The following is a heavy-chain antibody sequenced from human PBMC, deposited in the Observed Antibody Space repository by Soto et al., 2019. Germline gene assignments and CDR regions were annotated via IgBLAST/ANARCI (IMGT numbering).Heavy chain of an antibody. J-gene: IGHJ4*02. D-gene: IGHD1-20*01. CDR3: ARGFEITYFDY. V-gene: IGHV4-59*08. CDR1: GGSISSYY. Sequence: SETLSLTCTVSGGSISSYYWSWIRQPPGKGLEWIGYIYYSGSTYYNPSLKSRVTISVDTSKNQFSLKLSSVTAADTAVYYCARGFEITYFDYWGQGTLVTVSS. CDR2: IYYSGST.